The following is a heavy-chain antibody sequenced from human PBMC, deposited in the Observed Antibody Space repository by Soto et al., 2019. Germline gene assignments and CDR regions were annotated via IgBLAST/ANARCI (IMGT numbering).Heavy chain of an antibody. CDR3: GKALAPVYRDGKLDF. V-gene: IGHV3-23*01. CDR2: ITISGGNK. Sequence: EVQLLESGGDLVQPGGSLRLSCAASGFTFSSYAMNWVRQAPGKGLEWVAGITISGGNKYYADSVKGRFSISRDNSKNIHLQKMSSRSAEETTVYYGGKALAPVYRDGKLDFWGRGTLVTVSS. CDR1: GFTFSSYA. D-gene: IGHD5-18*01. J-gene: IGHJ4*02.